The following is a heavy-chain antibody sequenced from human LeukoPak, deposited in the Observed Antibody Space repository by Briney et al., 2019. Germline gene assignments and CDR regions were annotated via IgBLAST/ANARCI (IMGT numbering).Heavy chain of an antibody. J-gene: IGHJ4*02. CDR1: GFTFSSYS. V-gene: IGHV3-21*01. CDR3: ARDLSGWYDPPAFDY. Sequence: GSLRLSCAASGFTFSSYSMNWVRQAPGKGLEWVSAISSSSSYIYYADSVKGRFTISRDNAKNSLYLQMNSLRAEDTAVYYCARDLSGWYDPPAFDYWGQGTLVTVSS. CDR2: ISSSSSYI. D-gene: IGHD6-19*01.